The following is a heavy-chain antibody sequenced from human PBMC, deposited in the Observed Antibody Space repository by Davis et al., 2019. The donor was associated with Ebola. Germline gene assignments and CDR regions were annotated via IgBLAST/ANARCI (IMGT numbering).Heavy chain of an antibody. CDR2: IYYSGST. J-gene: IGHJ4*02. D-gene: IGHD1-1*01. CDR3: ARAQFPTTSDH. V-gene: IGHV4-61*01. CDR1: GGSVSSGSYY. Sequence: SETLSLTCTVSGGSVSSGSYYWSWIRQPPGMGLEWIGYIYYSGSTNYNPSLKSRVTISVDTSKNQFSLKLSSVTAADTAVYYCARAQFPTTSDHWGQGTLVTVSS.